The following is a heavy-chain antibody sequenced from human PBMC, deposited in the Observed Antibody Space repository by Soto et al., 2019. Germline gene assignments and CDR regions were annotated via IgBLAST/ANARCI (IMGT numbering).Heavy chain of an antibody. J-gene: IGHJ5*02. D-gene: IGHD3-3*01. CDR1: GFSLSTSGVG. V-gene: IGHV2-5*02. Sequence: SGPTLVKPTQTLTLTCTFSGFSLSTSGVGVGWIRQPPGKALEWLALIYWDDDKRYSPSLKSRLTITKDTSKNQVVLTMTNMDPVDTATYYCALVNQGFLEQPNSGGWFDPWGQGTLVTVSS. CDR3: ALVNQGFLEQPNSGGWFDP. CDR2: IYWDDDK.